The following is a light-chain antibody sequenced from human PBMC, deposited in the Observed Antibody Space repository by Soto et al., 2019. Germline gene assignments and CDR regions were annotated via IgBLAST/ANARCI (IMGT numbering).Light chain of an antibody. CDR3: LLSDRGAPYV. Sequence: QAVVTQEPSLTVSPGGTVTLTCGSSTGAVTSGHYPYWFQQKPGQAPRTLIYDTSNKHSWTPARFSGSLLGGKASLTLSGAQPEYEAEYYCLLSDRGAPYVFGTGTKVTVL. CDR1: TGAVTSGHY. V-gene: IGLV7-46*01. CDR2: DTS. J-gene: IGLJ1*01.